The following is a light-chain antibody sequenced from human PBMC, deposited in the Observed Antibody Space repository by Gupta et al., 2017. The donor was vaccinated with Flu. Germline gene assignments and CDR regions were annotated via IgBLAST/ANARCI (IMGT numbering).Light chain of an antibody. Sequence: EIVLTQSPATLSLSPGERATLFCRASQSVSTYLAWYQHKAGQAPRLLIYDASNRATGIPARFSGSGSGTDLTLTISSREPEEFAVYYCQKRSNWPPYTFGQGTRLEIK. CDR3: QKRSNWPPYT. V-gene: IGKV3-11*01. J-gene: IGKJ2*01. CDR2: DAS. CDR1: QSVSTY.